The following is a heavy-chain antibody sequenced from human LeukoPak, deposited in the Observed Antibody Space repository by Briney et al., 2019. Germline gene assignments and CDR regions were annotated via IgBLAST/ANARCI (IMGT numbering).Heavy chain of an antibody. Sequence: ATVKISCKDSGYTFTDYYMHWVQQAPGKGLEWMGLVDPEDGETIYAEKFQGRVTMTTDTSTSTAYMELSSLRSDDPAVYYCAREGGRWFGELSNDIDYWGKGTLVTVSS. J-gene: IGHJ4*02. D-gene: IGHD3-10*01. CDR1: GYTFTDYY. CDR2: VDPEDGET. CDR3: AREGGRWFGELSNDIDY. V-gene: IGHV1-69-2*01.